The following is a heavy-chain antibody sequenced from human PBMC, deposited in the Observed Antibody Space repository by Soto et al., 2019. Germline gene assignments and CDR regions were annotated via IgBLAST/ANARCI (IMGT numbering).Heavy chain of an antibody. Sequence: SETLSLTCTASGGSISSSSYYWGWLRQPPGMGLEWIGSIYYSGSTYYNPSLKRRVTFSVDTSKNQFSLKLSSVTAADTAVYFCAGYYDFWSSYSQTPSIYYYGRDVGGEGTTVTVSS. CDR3: AGYYDFWSSYSQTPSIYYYGRDV. D-gene: IGHD3-3*01. V-gene: IGHV4-39*01. J-gene: IGHJ6*04. CDR2: IYYSGST. CDR1: GGSISSSSYY.